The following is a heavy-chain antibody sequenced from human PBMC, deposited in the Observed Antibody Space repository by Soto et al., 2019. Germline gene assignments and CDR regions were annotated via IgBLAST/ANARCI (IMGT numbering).Heavy chain of an antibody. CDR1: GFTFSSYA. CDR3: AKINPPLA. J-gene: IGHJ5*02. CDR2: ISGSGGNT. V-gene: IGHV3-23*01. Sequence: GGSLRLSCVASGFTFSSYAMRWVRQAPEKGLEWVSSISGSGGNTYYTDSVKGRFAISRDNSKSTLYLQMNGLRAEDTAIYYCAKINPPLAWGQGCLVTVAS.